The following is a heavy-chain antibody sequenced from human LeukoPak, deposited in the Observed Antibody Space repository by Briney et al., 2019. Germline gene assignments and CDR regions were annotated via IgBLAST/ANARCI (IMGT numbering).Heavy chain of an antibody. CDR3: AKGNERQQLVVSY. CDR2: ISGSGDST. V-gene: IGHV3-23*01. J-gene: IGHJ4*02. Sequence: GGSLRLSCAASGFTFSNYAMSWVRQAPGKGLEWVSAISGSGDSTYYADSVKGRFTISRDNSKNTLYLQMNSLRAEDTAVYYCAKGNERQQLVVSYWGQGTLVTVSS. D-gene: IGHD6-13*01. CDR1: GFTFSNYA.